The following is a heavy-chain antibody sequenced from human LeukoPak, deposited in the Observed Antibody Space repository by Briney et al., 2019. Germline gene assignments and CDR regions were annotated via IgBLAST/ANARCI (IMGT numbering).Heavy chain of an antibody. D-gene: IGHD3-10*01. V-gene: IGHV3-23*01. J-gene: IGHJ4*02. Sequence: PGGSLRLSCAASGFTFSSYAMSWVRQAPGKGLEWVSAISGSGGSTYYADSVKGRFTISRDNSKNTLYLQMNSLRAEDTAVYYCASPRDRYGSGSYYNFDYWGQGTLVTVSS. CDR3: ASPRDRYGSGSYYNFDY. CDR1: GFTFSSYA. CDR2: ISGSGGST.